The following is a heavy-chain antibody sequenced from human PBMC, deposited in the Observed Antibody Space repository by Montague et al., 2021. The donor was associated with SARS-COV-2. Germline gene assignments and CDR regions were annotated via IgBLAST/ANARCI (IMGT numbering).Heavy chain of an antibody. V-gene: IGHV4-39*07. CDR3: ARLSSDIGGYFWFDP. CDR2: IYYSGST. Sequence: SETLSLTCTVSGGSISSSSYYWGWIRQPPGKGLEWIGSIYYSGSTYYNPSLKSRVTISVDTSKNQFSLKLSSVTAADTAVYYCARLSSDIGGYFWFDPWGQGTLVSVSS. J-gene: IGHJ5*02. CDR1: GGSISSSSYY. D-gene: IGHD1-26*01.